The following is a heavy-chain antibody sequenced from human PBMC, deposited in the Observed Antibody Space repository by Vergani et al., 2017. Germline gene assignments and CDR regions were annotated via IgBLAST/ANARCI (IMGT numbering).Heavy chain of an antibody. V-gene: IGHV4-61*02. CDR1: GGSISSGSYY. J-gene: IGHJ6*02. D-gene: IGHD1-26*01. CDR3: ALSGCYPPNYYYYYGMDV. Sequence: QVQLQESGPGLVKPSQTLSLTCTVSGGSISSGSYYWSWIRQPAGKGLEWIGRIYTSGSTNYNPSLKSRVTISVDTSKNQFSLKLSSVTAADTAVYYCALSGCYPPNYYYYYGMDVWGQGTTVTVSS. CDR2: IYTSGST.